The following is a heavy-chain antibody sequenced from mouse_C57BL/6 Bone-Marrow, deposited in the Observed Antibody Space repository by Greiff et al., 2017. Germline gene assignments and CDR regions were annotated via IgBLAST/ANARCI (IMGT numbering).Heavy chain of an antibody. V-gene: IGHV1-64*01. CDR2: LHPNSGST. CDR1: GYTFTSYW. J-gene: IGHJ4*01. Sequence: QVQLQQPGAELVKPGASVKLSCKASGYTFTSYWMHWVKQRPGQGLEWIGKLHPNSGSTNYNEKFKSKATLTVNKSSSTAYMQLSSLTSEDSAVYYCAHGSTYYYAMDYWGQGTSVTVSS. CDR3: AHGSTYYYAMDY. D-gene: IGHD1-1*01.